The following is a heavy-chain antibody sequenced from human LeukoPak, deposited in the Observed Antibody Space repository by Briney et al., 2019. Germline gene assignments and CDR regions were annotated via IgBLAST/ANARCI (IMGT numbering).Heavy chain of an antibody. Sequence: GGSLRLSCSASGFTFSNYAMHWVRQAPGKGLEYVSAISSNGGSTYYADSVKGRFIISRDNSKNTLYLQMSSLRAEDTAVYYCVKDKYPVVVAATLDYWGQGTLVTVSS. CDR2: ISSNGGST. CDR3: VKDKYPVVVAATLDY. J-gene: IGHJ4*02. CDR1: GFTFSNYA. D-gene: IGHD2-15*01. V-gene: IGHV3-64D*09.